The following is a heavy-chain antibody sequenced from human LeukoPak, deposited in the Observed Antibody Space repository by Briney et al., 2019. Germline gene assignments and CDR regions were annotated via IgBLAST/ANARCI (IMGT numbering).Heavy chain of an antibody. J-gene: IGHJ4*02. Sequence: PGGSLRLSCAASGFTFSSYGMHWVRQAPGKGLEWVAVISYDGSNKYYADSVKGRFTISRDNSKNTLYLQMNSLRAEDTAVYYCPKDGAKQLWSPLDYWGQGTLFTVSS. CDR1: GFTFSSYG. CDR2: ISYDGSNK. V-gene: IGHV3-30*18. CDR3: PKDGAKQLWSPLDY. D-gene: IGHD6-6*01.